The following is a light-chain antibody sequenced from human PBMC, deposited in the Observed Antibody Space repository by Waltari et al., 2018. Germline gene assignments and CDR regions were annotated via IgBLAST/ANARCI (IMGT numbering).Light chain of an antibody. Sequence: EIVMTQSPATLSVSPGERATLSCRASQSVSSNLAWYQQKPGQAPRLLIYGASTRATGIPARFSGSGSGTEFTLTISSLQSEDFAVYYCQQYNNWPGTTFGQGTKVEIK. CDR3: QQYNNWPGTT. V-gene: IGKV3-15*01. CDR2: GAS. J-gene: IGKJ1*01. CDR1: QSVSSN.